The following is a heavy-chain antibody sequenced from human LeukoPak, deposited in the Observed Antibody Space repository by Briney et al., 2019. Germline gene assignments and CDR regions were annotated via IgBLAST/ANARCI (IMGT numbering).Heavy chain of an antibody. V-gene: IGHV4-59*01. CDR2: IYHSGST. Sequence: SETLSLTCTVSGGSISTYYRSWIRQPPGKGLEWIGYIYHSGSTNYNPSLKSRVTISVDTSQNQFYLKLSSVTAADTAVYYCARGGYYGSGNDFRFDPWGQGTLVTVSS. J-gene: IGHJ5*02. CDR3: ARGGYYGSGNDFRFDP. CDR1: GGSISTYY. D-gene: IGHD3-10*01.